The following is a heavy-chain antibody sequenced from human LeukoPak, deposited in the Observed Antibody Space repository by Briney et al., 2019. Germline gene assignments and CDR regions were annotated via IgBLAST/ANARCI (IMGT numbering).Heavy chain of an antibody. V-gene: IGHV3-30-3*01. J-gene: IGHJ4*02. CDR3: ARDRYDFWSGSIDY. CDR2: ISYDGSNK. Sequence: HPGGSLRLSCAASGFTFSSYAMHWVRQAPGKGLEWVAVISYDGSNKYYADSVKGRFTISRDNFKNTLYLQMNSLRAEDTAVYYCARDRYDFWSGSIDYWGQGTLVTVSS. D-gene: IGHD3-3*01. CDR1: GFTFSSYA.